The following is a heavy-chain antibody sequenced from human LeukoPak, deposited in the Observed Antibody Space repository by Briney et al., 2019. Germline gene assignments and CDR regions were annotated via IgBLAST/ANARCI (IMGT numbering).Heavy chain of an antibody. CDR3: ARGHYYDSSGYSSYYGMDV. J-gene: IGHJ6*02. CDR1: GYTFTSYY. CDR2: INPSGGST. Sequence: ASVKVSCKASGYTFTSYYMHWVRQAPGQGLEWMGIINPSGGSTSYAQKLQGRVTMTRDTSTSTVYMELSSLRSEDTAVYYCARGHYYDSSGYSSYYGMDVWGQGTTVTVSS. V-gene: IGHV1-46*01. D-gene: IGHD3-22*01.